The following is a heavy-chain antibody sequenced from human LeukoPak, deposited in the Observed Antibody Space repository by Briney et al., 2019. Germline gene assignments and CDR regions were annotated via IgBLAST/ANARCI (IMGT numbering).Heavy chain of an antibody. D-gene: IGHD3-10*01. V-gene: IGHV3-21*01. Sequence: GGSLRLSCAASGLTFSSYSMNWVRQAPGKGLEWVSSISSSSSYIYYVDSVKGRFTISRDNAKNSLYLQMNSLRAEDTAVYYCARAFTGIDYWGQGTLVAVSS. J-gene: IGHJ4*02. CDR2: ISSSSSYI. CDR3: ARAFTGIDY. CDR1: GLTFSSYS.